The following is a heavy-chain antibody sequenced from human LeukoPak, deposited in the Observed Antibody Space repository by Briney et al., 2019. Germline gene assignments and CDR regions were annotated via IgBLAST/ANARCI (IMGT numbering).Heavy chain of an antibody. Sequence: SETLSLTCTVSGVSISSYYWSWIRQPPGKGLEWIGEINHNGSTNYNPSLKSRVTISVDTSKNQFSLKLSSVTAADTAVYYCARGRWLPRGFDYWGQGTLVTVSS. CDR1: GVSISSYY. J-gene: IGHJ4*02. D-gene: IGHD5-12*01. V-gene: IGHV4-34*01. CDR3: ARGRWLPRGFDY. CDR2: INHNGST.